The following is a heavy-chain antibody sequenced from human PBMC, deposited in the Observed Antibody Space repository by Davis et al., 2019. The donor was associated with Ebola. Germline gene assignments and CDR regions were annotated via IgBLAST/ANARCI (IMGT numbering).Heavy chain of an antibody. Sequence: GGSLRLSCAASGFTFSDYYMSWIRQAPGKGLDWVSYISSSGSTIYYADSVKGRFTISRDNAKNSLYLQMNSLRAEDTAVYYCARRFIAPRFLVVYGMDVWGQGTTVTVSS. CDR3: ARRFIAPRFLVVYGMDV. CDR2: ISSSGSTI. J-gene: IGHJ6*02. CDR1: GFTFSDYY. V-gene: IGHV3-11*01. D-gene: IGHD6-6*01.